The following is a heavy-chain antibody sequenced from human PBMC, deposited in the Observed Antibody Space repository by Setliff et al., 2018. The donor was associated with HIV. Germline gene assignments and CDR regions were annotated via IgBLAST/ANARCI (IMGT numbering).Heavy chain of an antibody. CDR2: IYYSGNT. V-gene: IGHV4-59*01. Sequence: SETLSLTCTVSGGSFINNFWSWIRLPPGKGLEYIGYIYYSGNTDYNPSLKSRVTISVDRSKNQLSLKLNSVTAADTAVYYCARYRFCGGDCYSGFDYWGQGTLVTVSS. CDR3: ARYRFCGGDCYSGFDY. J-gene: IGHJ4*02. D-gene: IGHD2-21*02. CDR1: GGSFINNF.